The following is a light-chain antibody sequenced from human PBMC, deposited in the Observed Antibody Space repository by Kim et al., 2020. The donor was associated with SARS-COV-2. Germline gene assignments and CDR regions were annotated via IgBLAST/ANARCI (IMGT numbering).Light chain of an antibody. CDR3: GSWDDSLNGPV. CDR1: SSNIGNNY. V-gene: IGLV1-47*01. CDR2: TDN. J-gene: IGLJ3*02. Sequence: QSVLTQAPSASGTPGHSVTIYCSGSSSNIGNNYVYWYQQVPGMAPKVLIHTDNRRPSGVPDRFSGFKSVTSASLAISGLRSEDEADYYCGSWDDSLNGPVFGGGTKLTVL.